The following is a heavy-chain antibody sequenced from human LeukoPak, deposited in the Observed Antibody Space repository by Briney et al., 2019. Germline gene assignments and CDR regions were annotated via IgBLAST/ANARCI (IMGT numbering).Heavy chain of an antibody. CDR2: INHSGST. J-gene: IGHJ6*02. V-gene: IGHV4-34*01. D-gene: IGHD6-13*01. Sequence: KPSETLSLTCAVYGGSFSGYYWSWIRQPPGKGLEWIGEINHSGSTNYNPSLKSRVTISVDTSKNQFSLKLSSVTAADTAVYYCARGLRRAAAGTRAGLKYYYGMDVWGQGTTVTVSS. CDR3: ARGLRRAAAGTRAGLKYYYGMDV. CDR1: GGSFSGYY.